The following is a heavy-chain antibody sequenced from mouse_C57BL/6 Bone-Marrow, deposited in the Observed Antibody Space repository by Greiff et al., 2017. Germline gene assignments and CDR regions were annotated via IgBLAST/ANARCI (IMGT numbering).Heavy chain of an antibody. Sequence: VQLQESGPGLVAPSQSLSITCTVSGFSLTSYGVDWVRQSPGKGLEWLGVIWGVGSTNYNSALKSRLSISKDNSKSQVFLKMNSLQTDDTAMYYCASGHYGSPFAYWGQGTLVTVSA. V-gene: IGHV2-6*01. D-gene: IGHD1-1*01. CDR2: IWGVGST. CDR1: GFSLTSYG. CDR3: ASGHYGSPFAY. J-gene: IGHJ3*01.